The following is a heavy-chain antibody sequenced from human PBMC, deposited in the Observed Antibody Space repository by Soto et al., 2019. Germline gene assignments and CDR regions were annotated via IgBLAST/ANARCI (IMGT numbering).Heavy chain of an antibody. D-gene: IGHD4-17*01. V-gene: IGHV4-39*01. CDR2: IYYSGST. Sequence: PSETLSLTCIVSGGSISSSSYYWGWIRQPPGKGLEWIGSIYYSGSTYYNPSLKSRVTISVDTSKNQFSLKLSSVTAADTAVYYCARVYGDRYYYYYYGMDVWGQGTTVTVSS. CDR1: GGSISSSSYY. CDR3: ARVYGDRYYYYYYGMDV. J-gene: IGHJ6*02.